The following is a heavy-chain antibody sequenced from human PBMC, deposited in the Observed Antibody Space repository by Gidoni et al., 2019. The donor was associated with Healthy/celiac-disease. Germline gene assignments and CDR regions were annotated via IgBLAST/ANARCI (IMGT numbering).Heavy chain of an antibody. CDR1: GFTFSSYE. Sequence: EVQLVASGGGLVQPGGSLSLSCAASGFTFSSYEMKWVRQAPGKGLEWVSYVSSSGSTICYADSVKGRFTISRDNAKNSLYLQMNSLRAGDTAVYYCARHNWNDAIWDVWGQGTTVTVSS. J-gene: IGHJ6*02. V-gene: IGHV3-48*03. D-gene: IGHD1-20*01. CDR3: ARHNWNDAIWDV. CDR2: VSSSGSTI.